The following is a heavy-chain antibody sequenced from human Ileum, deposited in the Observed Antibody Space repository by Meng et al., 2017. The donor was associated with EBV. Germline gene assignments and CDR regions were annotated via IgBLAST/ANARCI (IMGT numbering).Heavy chain of an antibody. D-gene: IGHD3-10*01. J-gene: IGHJ5*02. CDR1: GGAISSGGYY. CDR3: ARASYGSGSPLGESWFDP. Sequence: QVQLQESGPGLVKPSQTLSLNCTVSGGAISSGGYYWSWIRQHPGKGLEWIGYIHDSGSTYYNPSLKSRVTISADTSKNQFSLKLSSVTAADTAVYYCARASYGSGSPLGESWFDPWGQGTLVTVSS. CDR2: IHDSGST. V-gene: IGHV4-31*03.